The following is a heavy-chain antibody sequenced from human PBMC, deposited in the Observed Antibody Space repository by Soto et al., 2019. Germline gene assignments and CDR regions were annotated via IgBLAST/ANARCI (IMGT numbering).Heavy chain of an antibody. Sequence: GASVKVSCKASGYTFLSYALHWVRQAPGQRLEWMGWINAGNGNTVYSQKFQGRVTITRDTAASTAYMELSSLRSEDTAVYYCARDPYIDPLTGYWKPNYYYYYAMDVCGQGTTVTVSS. D-gene: IGHD3-9*01. CDR3: ARDPYIDPLTGYWKPNYYYYYAMDV. CDR1: GYTFLSYA. J-gene: IGHJ6*02. V-gene: IGHV1-3*01. CDR2: INAGNGNT.